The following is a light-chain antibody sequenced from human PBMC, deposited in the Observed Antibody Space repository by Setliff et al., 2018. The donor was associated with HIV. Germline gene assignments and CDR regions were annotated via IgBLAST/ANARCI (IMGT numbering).Light chain of an antibody. V-gene: IGLV6-57*01. CDR3: QSYDSNNHVI. CDR2: EDN. CDR1: SGSIASNY. Sequence: NFMLTQPHSVSESPGKTVTISCTRSSGSIASNYVQWYQQRPGSSPTTVMYEDNQRPSGVPDRFSASIDSSSNSASLTSSGLKTEDEADYYCQSYDSNNHVIFGGGTKVTVL. J-gene: IGLJ2*01.